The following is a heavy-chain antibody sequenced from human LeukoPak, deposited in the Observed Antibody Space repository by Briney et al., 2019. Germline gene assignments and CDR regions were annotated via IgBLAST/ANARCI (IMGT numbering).Heavy chain of an antibody. CDR1: GFTFNIYP. CDR2: TLYDGSST. D-gene: IGHD6-19*01. CDR3: ARGNVAVARNLIDF. Sequence: GGSLRLSCAASGFTFNIYPMHWVRQAPGEGPEWVAVTLYDGSSTDYADSVKGRFTMSRDNAKNTLYLQINSLRPEDTGIYYCARGNVAVARNLIDFWGQGTLVTVSS. V-gene: IGHV3-30*04. J-gene: IGHJ4*02.